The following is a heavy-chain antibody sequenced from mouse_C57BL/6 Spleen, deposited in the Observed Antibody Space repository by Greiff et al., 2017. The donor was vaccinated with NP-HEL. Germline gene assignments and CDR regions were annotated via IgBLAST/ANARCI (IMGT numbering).Heavy chain of an antibody. CDR2: ISDGGSYT. CDR1: GFTFSSYA. Sequence: EVQVVESGGGLVKPGGSLKLSCAASGFTFSSYAMSWVRQTPEKRLEWVATISDGGSYTYYPDNVKGRFTISRDNAKNNLYLQMSHLKSEDTAMYYCARDLGYDYDPFAYWGQGTLVTVSA. J-gene: IGHJ3*01. CDR3: ARDLGYDYDPFAY. D-gene: IGHD2-4*01. V-gene: IGHV5-4*01.